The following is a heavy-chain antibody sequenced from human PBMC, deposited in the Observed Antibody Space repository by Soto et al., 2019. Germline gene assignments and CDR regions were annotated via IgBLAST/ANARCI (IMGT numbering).Heavy chain of an antibody. CDR3: ARETSQNVYSHYGMDV. V-gene: IGHV4-34*01. CDR2: INDSGTT. Sequence: SETLSLGCGIYSGPIGGFYWRWFCQPPGKGLEWIGEINDSGTTNYNPSLKSRVTISADTSKTHFSLRLTSVTAADTAVYYCARETSQNVYSHYGMDVWGQGTTVT. J-gene: IGHJ6*02. CDR1: SGPIGGFY.